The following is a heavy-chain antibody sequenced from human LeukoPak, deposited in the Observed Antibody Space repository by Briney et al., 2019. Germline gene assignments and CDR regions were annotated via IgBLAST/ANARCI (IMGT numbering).Heavy chain of an antibody. CDR1: GYTFTGYY. CDR2: INPNSGGT. CDR3: ARERVVVPAAPWEPYYYYGMDV. D-gene: IGHD2-2*01. Sequence: GASVEVSCKASGYTFTGYYMHWVRQAPGQGLEWMGWINPNSGGTNYAQKFQGRVTMTRDTSISTAYMELSRLRSDDTAVYYCARERVVVPAAPWEPYYYYGMDVWGQGTTVTVSS. V-gene: IGHV1-2*02. J-gene: IGHJ6*02.